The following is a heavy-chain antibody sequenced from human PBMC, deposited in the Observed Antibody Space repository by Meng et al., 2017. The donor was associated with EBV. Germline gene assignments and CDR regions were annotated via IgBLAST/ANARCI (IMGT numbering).Heavy chain of an antibody. V-gene: IGHV4-59*08. CDR2: IHYSGST. CDR3: ARVNSDCGGVMCYKGWFDP. CDR1: GDSISDYY. J-gene: IGHJ5*02. Sequence: GHSRGSGPGTGKPPETLSLTCTVSGDSISDYYWSWIRQPPGKGLEWIGYIHYSGSTYYNPSLKSRITISVDMSRNQFSLRLTSVTSADMAVYYCARVNSDCGGVMCYKGWFDPWGQGTLVTVSS. D-gene: IGHD2-21*01.